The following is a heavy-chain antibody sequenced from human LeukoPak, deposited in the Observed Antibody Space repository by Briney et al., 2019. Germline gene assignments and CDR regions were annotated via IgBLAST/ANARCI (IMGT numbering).Heavy chain of an antibody. V-gene: IGHV4-39*07. CDR1: GGSISSSSYY. CDR3: ARRTTGNAFDI. CDR2: IYYSGST. D-gene: IGHD1-1*01. Sequence: SETLSLTCTVSGGSISSSSYYWGWIRQPPGKGLEWIGSIYYSGSTYYNPSLKSRVTISVDTSKNQFSLKLSSVTAADTAVYYCARRTTGNAFDIWGQGTMVTVSS. J-gene: IGHJ3*02.